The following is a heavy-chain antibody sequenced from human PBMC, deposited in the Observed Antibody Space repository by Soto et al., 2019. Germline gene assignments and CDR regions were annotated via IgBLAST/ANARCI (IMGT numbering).Heavy chain of an antibody. CDR2: IIPIFGTT. J-gene: IGHJ4*02. D-gene: IGHD3-16*01. Sequence: QVQLVQSGAEVKKPGSSVKVSCKASGGTFRHYAISWVRQAPGQGLEWMGGIIPIFGTTNYAQKFEGRVTSTADNPTNTFYMDLGRLGSKDTAVDYFARGNRYTGDDVWGKRYGFDYCGQGTLVTVSS. CDR3: ARGNRYTGDDVWGKRYGFDY. V-gene: IGHV1-69*14. CDR1: GGTFRHYA.